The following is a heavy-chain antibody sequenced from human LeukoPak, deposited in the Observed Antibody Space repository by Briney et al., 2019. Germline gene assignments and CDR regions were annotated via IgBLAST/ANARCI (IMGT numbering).Heavy chain of an antibody. J-gene: IGHJ4*02. V-gene: IGHV4-4*02. CDR1: GGSISSDNW. CDR3: ARDAARELPGY. D-gene: IGHD1-26*01. Sequence: SGTLSLTCAVSGGSISSDNWWSWVRQPPGKGLEWIGEIYHSGTTIYNPSLKSRVTISVDKSNNQFSLQLSSVTAADTAVYYCARDAARELPGYWGQGTLVTVSS. CDR2: IYHSGTT.